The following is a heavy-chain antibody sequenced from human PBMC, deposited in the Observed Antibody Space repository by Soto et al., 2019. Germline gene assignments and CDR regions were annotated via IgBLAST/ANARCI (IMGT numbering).Heavy chain of an antibody. Sequence: QVQLQESGPGLVKPSQTLSLTCVVSGGSISSGGYYWTWIRQHPWKGLEWIGYIYYTVSTYYNPSLTSRVTISVDTSKNLFSLKLSSVTAADTAVYYCARRAGNWFDPWGQGTLVTVSS. J-gene: IGHJ5*02. CDR2: IYYTVST. CDR1: GGSISSGGYY. V-gene: IGHV4-31*11. CDR3: ARRAGNWFDP.